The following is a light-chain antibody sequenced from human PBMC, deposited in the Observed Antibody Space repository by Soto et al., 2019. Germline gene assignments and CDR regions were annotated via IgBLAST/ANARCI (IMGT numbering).Light chain of an antibody. CDR1: RRDVGGYNY. CDR3: SSYTISNTLPFV. J-gene: IGLJ1*01. CDR2: EVT. V-gene: IGLV2-14*01. Sequence: QSALTQPASVSGSPGQSITISCTGTRRDVGGYNYVSWYQQYPGKSPKLLIYEVTHRPSGVSNRCSGSKPGNTASLTISGLQAEDEADYYCSSYTISNTLPFVFGTGTKVTVL.